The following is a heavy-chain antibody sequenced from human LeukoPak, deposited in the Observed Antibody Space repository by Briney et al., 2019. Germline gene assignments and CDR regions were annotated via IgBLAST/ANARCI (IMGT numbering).Heavy chain of an antibody. D-gene: IGHD2-21*01. CDR1: GFDFRSYS. V-gene: IGHV3-21*01. CDR2: ISTVGHYI. CDR3: VREIGRRHGIDV. Sequence: GGSLRLSCAASGFDFRSYSMHWVRQAPGKGLEWVSTISTVGHYIYYADSMKGRFTISRDNVNNSLFLEMNSLRVADTAVYYCVREIGRRHGIDVWGQGTTVTVSS. J-gene: IGHJ6*02.